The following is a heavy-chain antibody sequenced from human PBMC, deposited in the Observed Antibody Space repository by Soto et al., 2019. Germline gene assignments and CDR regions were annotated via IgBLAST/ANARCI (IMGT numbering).Heavy chain of an antibody. Sequence: GGSLRLSCAASGFTFSDYWMHWVRQAPGKGLVRVSRINSDGSSTNYADSVKGRFTISRDNAKNTLYLQMNSLRAEDTAVYYCARAEGGSYDFWSGYSDNWFDHWGQGTLVTVSS. J-gene: IGHJ5*02. CDR3: ARAEGGSYDFWSGYSDNWFDH. CDR1: GFTFSDYW. CDR2: INSDGSST. V-gene: IGHV3-74*01. D-gene: IGHD3-3*01.